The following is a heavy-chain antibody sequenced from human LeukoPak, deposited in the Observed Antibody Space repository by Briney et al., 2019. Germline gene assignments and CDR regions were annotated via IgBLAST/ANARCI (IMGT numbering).Heavy chain of an antibody. CDR1: GYTFTGYY. J-gene: IGHJ4*02. V-gene: IGHV1-2*06. CDR2: INPNSGGT. CDR3: AREAGGSDTYYLDY. D-gene: IGHD1-26*01. Sequence: ASVKVSCKASGYTFTGYYMHWVRQAPGQGLEWMGRINPNSGGTNYAQKFQGRVTMTRDTSISTAYMELSRLRSDDTAVYYCAREAGGSDTYYLDYWGQGVLVTVSS.